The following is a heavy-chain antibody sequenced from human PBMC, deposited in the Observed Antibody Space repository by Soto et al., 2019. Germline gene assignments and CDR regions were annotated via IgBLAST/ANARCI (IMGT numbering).Heavy chain of an antibody. J-gene: IGHJ5*02. Sequence: QVQLVQSGAEVKKPGSSVKVSCKASGGTFSSYAISWVRQAPGQGLEWMGGIIPIVGTANYAQKFQGRVTITADESTSTAYMELSSLRSEDTAVYYCARGGEAAAGTFDNCFDPWGQGTLVTVSS. V-gene: IGHV1-69*12. CDR1: GGTFSSYA. CDR3: ARGGEAAAGTFDNCFDP. D-gene: IGHD6-13*01. CDR2: IIPIVGTA.